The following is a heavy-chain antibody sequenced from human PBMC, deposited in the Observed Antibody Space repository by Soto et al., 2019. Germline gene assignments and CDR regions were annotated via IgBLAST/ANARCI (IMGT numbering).Heavy chain of an antibody. CDR2: IIPIFGTA. CDR1: GGTFSSYA. V-gene: IGHV1-69*01. J-gene: IGHJ5*02. CDR3: ARALGGDRNNWFDP. Sequence: QVQLVQSGAEVKKPGSSVKVSCKASGGTFSSYAISWVRQAPGQGLEWMGGIIPIFGTANYAQKFQGRVTITADESTSTDYVELSSQRSEHTAVYYCARALGGDRNNWFDPWGQGTLVTVSS. D-gene: IGHD2-21*02.